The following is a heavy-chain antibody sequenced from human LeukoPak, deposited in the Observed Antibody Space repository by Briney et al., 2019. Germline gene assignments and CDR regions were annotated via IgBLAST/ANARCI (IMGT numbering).Heavy chain of an antibody. J-gene: IGHJ6*03. CDR3: ARDGCGGDCYTGYNIDV. CDR1: GDGVSSISVA. Sequence: SQTLSLTFAISGDGVSSISVAWHWIRQSPSRGLEWLGRTYFRSNWYNEYAVSVKSRISINPDTSKQRLSLQLNSVTDEHWVACYCARDGCGGDCYTGYNIDVWGKGTTVTVSS. V-gene: IGHV6-1*01. D-gene: IGHD2-21*02. CDR2: TYFRSNWYN.